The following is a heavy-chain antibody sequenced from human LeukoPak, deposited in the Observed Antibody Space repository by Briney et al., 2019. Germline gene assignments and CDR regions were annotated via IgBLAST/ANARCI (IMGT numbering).Heavy chain of an antibody. Sequence: PSETLSLTCAVSGGSISSSNWWSWVRQPPGKGLEWIGYIYYSGSTYYNPSLKSRVTISVDTSKNQFSLKLSSVTAADTAVYYCARAQVGYCSGGSCYSNPDFDYWGQGTLVTVSS. J-gene: IGHJ4*02. CDR1: GGSISSSNW. CDR3: ARAQVGYCSGGSCYSNPDFDY. CDR2: IYYSGST. D-gene: IGHD2-15*01. V-gene: IGHV4-30-4*01.